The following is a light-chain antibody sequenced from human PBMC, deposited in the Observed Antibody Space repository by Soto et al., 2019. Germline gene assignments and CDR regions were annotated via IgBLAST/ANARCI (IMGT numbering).Light chain of an antibody. Sequence: QSALTQPASVSGSPGQSITISCTGTSSDVGGYNCVYWYQQHPGKAPKLMIYEVSNRPSGVSNRFSGSKSGNTASLTISGLQAEDEAYYYCSSYTTSTSFILFGGGTQLTVL. J-gene: IGLJ2*01. CDR1: SSDVGGYNC. CDR2: EVS. CDR3: SSYTTSTSFIL. V-gene: IGLV2-14*01.